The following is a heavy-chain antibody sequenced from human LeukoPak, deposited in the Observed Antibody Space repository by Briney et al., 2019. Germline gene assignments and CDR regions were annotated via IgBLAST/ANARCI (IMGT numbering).Heavy chain of an antibody. J-gene: IGHJ4*02. CDR3: ATRDGGHKVYNF. D-gene: IGHD4-23*01. CDR1: GYIFSSYW. Sequence: GQSLTISCKGSGYIFSSYWIGWVRQMPGKGLEWMGIIFPGDSDTRYSPSFQGQVTVSVDKSISTVYLQWNSLKASDTAMYYCATRDGGHKVYNFWGQGTLVTVSS. CDR2: IFPGDSDT. V-gene: IGHV5-51*01.